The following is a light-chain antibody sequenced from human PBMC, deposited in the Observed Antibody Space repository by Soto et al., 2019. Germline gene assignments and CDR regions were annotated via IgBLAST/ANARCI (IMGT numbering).Light chain of an antibody. CDR3: QQYGSSPPFT. CDR1: QSVSSSY. CDR2: GAS. Sequence: EIVLTQSPGTLSLSPAERATLSCRASQSVSSSYLAWYQQKPGQAPRLLLYGASSRATGIPDRFSGSGSGTDFTLTISRLEPEDFAVYYCQQYGSSPPFTFGPGTKVDIK. J-gene: IGKJ3*01. V-gene: IGKV3-20*01.